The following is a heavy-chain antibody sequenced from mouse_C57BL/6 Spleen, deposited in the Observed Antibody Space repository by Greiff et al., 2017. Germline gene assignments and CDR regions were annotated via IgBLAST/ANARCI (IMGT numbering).Heavy chain of an antibody. CDR3: ARSPDHNYGRGYFDY. J-gene: IGHJ2*01. Sequence: VQLQQPGAELVMPGASVKLSCKASGYTFTSYWMHWVKQRPGQGLEWIGEIDPSDSYTNYNQKFKGKSTLTVDKSSSTAYMQLSSLTSEDAAVXFCARSPDHNYGRGYFDYWGQGTTLTGSS. D-gene: IGHD1-2*01. V-gene: IGHV1-69*01. CDR2: IDPSDSYT. CDR1: GYTFTSYW.